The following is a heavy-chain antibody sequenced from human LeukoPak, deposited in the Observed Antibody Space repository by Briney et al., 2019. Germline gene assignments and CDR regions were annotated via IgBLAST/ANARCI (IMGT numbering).Heavy chain of an antibody. CDR2: IYYSGST. J-gene: IGHJ4*02. D-gene: IGHD6-19*01. CDR3: ARPLSSGWYLDY. V-gene: IGHV4-39*07. CDR1: GGSISSSSYY. Sequence: SETLSLTCTVSGGSISSSSYYWGWIRQPPGKGLEWIGSIYYSGSTYYNPSLKSRVTISVDTSKNQFSLKLSSVTAADTAVYYCARPLSSGWYLDYWGQGTLVTVSS.